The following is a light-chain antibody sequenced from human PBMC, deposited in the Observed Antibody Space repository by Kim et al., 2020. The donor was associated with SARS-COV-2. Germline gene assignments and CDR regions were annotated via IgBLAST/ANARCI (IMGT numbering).Light chain of an antibody. Sequence: QSALTQPPSASGSPGQSVTISCSGTSSDVGGYNYVSWYQQHPGKAPKLMIYEVNKRPSGVPARFSGSKSGNTASLTVSGLQVEDESDYYCSSYAHSNNLVFGGGTQLTVL. CDR1: SSDVGGYNY. V-gene: IGLV2-8*01. CDR2: EVN. J-gene: IGLJ3*02. CDR3: SSYAHSNNLV.